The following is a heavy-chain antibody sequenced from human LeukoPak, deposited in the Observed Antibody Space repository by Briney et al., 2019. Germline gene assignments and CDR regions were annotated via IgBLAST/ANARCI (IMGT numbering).Heavy chain of an antibody. CDR1: GFTLSSYA. CDR2: ISGSGGHT. Sequence: GGSLRLSCAASGFTLSSYAMGWVRQAPGKGPEWVSSISGSGGHTYFADSVKGRFTISRDNSKNTLDLQMNSLKVEDTAVYYCAKFRYHSNDNNYLDFNYWGRGTLVTVSS. D-gene: IGHD3-22*01. V-gene: IGHV3-23*01. CDR3: AKFRYHSNDNNYLDFNY. J-gene: IGHJ4*02.